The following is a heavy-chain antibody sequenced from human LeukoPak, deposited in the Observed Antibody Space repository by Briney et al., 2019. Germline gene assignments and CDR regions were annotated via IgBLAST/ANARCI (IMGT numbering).Heavy chain of an antibody. J-gene: IGHJ4*02. CDR3: AKSPAAILGVYYFDY. CDR2: ISGSGGST. CDR1: GFTFSSYA. Sequence: PGGSLRLSCAASGFTFSSYAMSWVRQAPGKGLEWVSAISGSGGSTYYADSVKGRFTISRDNSKNTLYLQMNSLRAEDTAVYYCAKSPAAILGVYYFDYWGQGTLVTVSS. V-gene: IGHV3-23*01. D-gene: IGHD2-2*02.